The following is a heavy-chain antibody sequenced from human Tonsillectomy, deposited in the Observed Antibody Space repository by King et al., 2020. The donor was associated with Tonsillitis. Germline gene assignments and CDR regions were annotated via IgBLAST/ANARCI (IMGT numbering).Heavy chain of an antibody. V-gene: IGHV4-4*07. CDR3: ARGVGSGSYYGGVDY. Sequence: VQLQESGPGLVKPSETLTLTCTVSGGSISSYYWNWIRQPAGKGLEWIGRIYTSGTTNYNPSLKSRVTVSLNTSKNQFFLKLSSVTAADTAGYYCARGVGSGSYYGGVDYWGQGTLVTVSS. CDR2: IYTSGTT. J-gene: IGHJ4*02. CDR1: GGSISSYY. D-gene: IGHD1-26*01.